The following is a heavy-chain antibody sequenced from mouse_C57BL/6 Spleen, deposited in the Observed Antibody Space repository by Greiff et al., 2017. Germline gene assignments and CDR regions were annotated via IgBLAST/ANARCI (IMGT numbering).Heavy chain of an antibody. CDR1: GFSINSDCY. CDR2: TFYSGIT. Sequence: EVQLQESGPSLVRPSQTLSLTCTVTGFSINSDCYWIWIRQLPGNKLEYIGYTFYSGITYYNPSLASRTYITRDTSKNQFSLKLSSVTTEDTATYYCARAPDDYGAMDYWGQGTSVTVSS. V-gene: IGHV3-3*01. CDR3: ARAPDDYGAMDY. J-gene: IGHJ4*01.